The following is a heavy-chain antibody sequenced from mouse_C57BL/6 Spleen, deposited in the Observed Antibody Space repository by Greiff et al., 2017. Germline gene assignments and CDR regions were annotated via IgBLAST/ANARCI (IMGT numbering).Heavy chain of an antibody. CDR1: GFTFSSYA. V-gene: IGHV5-9-1*02. CDR2: ISSGGDYI. CDR3: TRVLYYSSSYFDY. D-gene: IGHD2-5*01. J-gene: IGHJ2*01. Sequence: DVMLVESGEGLVKPGGSLKFSCAASGFTFSSYAMSWVRQTPEKRLEWVAYISSGGDYIYYADTVKGRFTISRDNARNTLYLQMSSLKSEDTAMYYCTRVLYYSSSYFDYWGQGTTLTVSS.